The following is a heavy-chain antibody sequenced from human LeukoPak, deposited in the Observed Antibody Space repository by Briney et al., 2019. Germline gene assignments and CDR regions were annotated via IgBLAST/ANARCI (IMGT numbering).Heavy chain of an antibody. Sequence: GGSLRLSCAVSGFSVSNKYVSWFRQAPGKGLECVSAIHSSGNRHYSDSVEGRFIISRDIYKNTIYLQMNSLRAEDTAIYYCARDVAFKAFDCWGQGTLVTVYS. CDR1: GFSVSNKY. V-gene: IGHV3-53*01. CDR2: IHSSGNR. CDR3: ARDVAFKAFDC. D-gene: IGHD5-12*01. J-gene: IGHJ4*02.